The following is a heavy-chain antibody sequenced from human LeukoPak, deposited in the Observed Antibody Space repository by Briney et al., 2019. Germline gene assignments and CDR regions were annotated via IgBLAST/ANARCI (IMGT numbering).Heavy chain of an antibody. V-gene: IGHV3-11*03. Sequence: GGSLRLSCAASGFIFSDYSMSWIRQAPGKGLEWVSYISTHSTYTHYADSVRGQFTISRDNAKNSLYLQMNSLRAEDTAVYYCATYYYASGSSDWGQGTLVTVSS. D-gene: IGHD3-10*01. CDR2: ISTHSTYT. J-gene: IGHJ4*02. CDR3: ATYYYASGSSD. CDR1: GFIFSDYS.